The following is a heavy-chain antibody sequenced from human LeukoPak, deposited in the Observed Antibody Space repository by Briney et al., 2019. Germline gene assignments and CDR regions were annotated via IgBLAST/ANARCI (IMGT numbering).Heavy chain of an antibody. D-gene: IGHD6-13*01. CDR3: AYRRGSSRYWDWFDP. CDR2: IYWDDDK. V-gene: IGHV2-5*02. CDR1: GFSLSTSGVG. J-gene: IGHJ5*02. Sequence: SGPTLVKPTQTLTLTCTFSGFSLSTSGVGVGWIRQPPGKALEWLALIYWDDDKSYSPSLKSRLTIAKDTSINQVVLTMTNMDPVDTAAYYCAYRRGSSRYWDWFDPWGQGTLVTVSS.